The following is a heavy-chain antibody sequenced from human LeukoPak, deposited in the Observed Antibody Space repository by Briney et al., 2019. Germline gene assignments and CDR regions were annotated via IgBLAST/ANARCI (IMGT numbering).Heavy chain of an antibody. CDR1: GGSISSYY. CDR3: ARARYTNSWYAVDI. J-gene: IGHJ3*02. CDR2: ISYSGST. D-gene: IGHD6-13*01. V-gene: IGHV4-59*08. Sequence: SETLSLTCTVSGGSISSYYWSWIRQPPEKGLEWIGYISYSGSTNYNPSLKSRITISVDTSKNQFSLKLTSVTAADTAVYYCARARYTNSWYAVDIWGQGTMVTVSS.